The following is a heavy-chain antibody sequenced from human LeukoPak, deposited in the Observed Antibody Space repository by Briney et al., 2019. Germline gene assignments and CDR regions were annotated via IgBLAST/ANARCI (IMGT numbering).Heavy chain of an antibody. CDR3: AKEVTMIVVVPDDAFDI. D-gene: IGHD3-22*01. J-gene: IGHJ3*02. CDR1: GFTFTTYA. Sequence: GGSLRLSCAACGFTFTTYAMILVRQAPGKGLEWVSAISGSGGSTYYADSVKGQFTISRDNSKNTLYLQMNSLRAEDTAVYYCAKEVTMIVVVPDDAFDIWGQGTMVTVSS. CDR2: ISGSGGST. V-gene: IGHV3-23*01.